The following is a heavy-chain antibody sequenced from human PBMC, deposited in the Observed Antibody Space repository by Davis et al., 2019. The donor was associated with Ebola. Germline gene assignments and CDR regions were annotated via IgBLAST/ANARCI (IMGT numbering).Heavy chain of an antibody. Sequence: PGGSLRLSCAASGFTFSSYSMNWVRQAPGKGLEWVSYISSSSSTIYYADSVKGRFTISRDNSKNTLYLQMNSLRAEDTAVYYCAREGPAAHYYYYYYMDVWGKGTTVTVSS. CDR1: GFTFSSYS. V-gene: IGHV3-48*01. CDR2: ISSSSSTI. CDR3: AREGPAAHYYYYYYMDV. J-gene: IGHJ6*03. D-gene: IGHD2-2*01.